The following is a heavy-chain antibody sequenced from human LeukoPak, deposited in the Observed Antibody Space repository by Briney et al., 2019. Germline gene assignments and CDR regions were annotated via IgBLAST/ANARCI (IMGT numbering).Heavy chain of an antibody. CDR1: GYTLTELS. CDR2: FDPEDGET. D-gene: IGHD2-15*01. Sequence: GASVKVSCKVSGYTLTELSMHWVRQAPGKGLEWMGGFDPEDGETIYAQKFQGRVTMTEDTSTDTAYMELSSLRSEDTAVYYCATAGGLAAATLTFDYWGQGTLVTVSS. V-gene: IGHV1-24*01. J-gene: IGHJ4*02. CDR3: ATAGGLAAATLTFDY.